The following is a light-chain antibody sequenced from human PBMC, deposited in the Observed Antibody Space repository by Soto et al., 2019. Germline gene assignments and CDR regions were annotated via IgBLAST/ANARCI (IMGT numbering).Light chain of an antibody. CDR1: SSDVGGYNF. CDR3: CSHSSSITWM. J-gene: IGLJ3*02. Sequence: QSVLTQTASVSGSPGQSITMSCTGTSSDVGGYNFVSWYQQHPGKAPKLIVHEVANRLSGVSGLFSGSKSGNTAFLTISGLQAEDEAVYYCCSHSSSITWMFGGGTQLTVL. CDR2: EVA. V-gene: IGLV2-14*03.